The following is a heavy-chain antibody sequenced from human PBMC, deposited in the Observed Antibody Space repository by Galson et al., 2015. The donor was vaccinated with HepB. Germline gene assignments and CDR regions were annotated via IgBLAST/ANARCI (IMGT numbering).Heavy chain of an antibody. Sequence: SLRLSCAASGFTFSAYSMNWVRQAPGKGLEWVSIISGSGGTTYYADSVKGRFTISRDNSKNTLYLQMNNLRAEDTAIYYCAKKRPTEAGHFHFDYWGQGTLVTVSS. D-gene: IGHD1-26*01. J-gene: IGHJ4*02. CDR2: ISGSGGTT. CDR1: GFTFSAYS. CDR3: AKKRPTEAGHFHFDY. V-gene: IGHV3-23*01.